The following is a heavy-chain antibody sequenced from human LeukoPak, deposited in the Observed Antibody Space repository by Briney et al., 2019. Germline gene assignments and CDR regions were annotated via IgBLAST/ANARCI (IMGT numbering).Heavy chain of an antibody. CDR3: ARVGGGYQLNYMDV. CDR2: IYTSGST. CDR1: GGSISSYY. V-gene: IGHV4-4*07. J-gene: IGHJ6*03. Sequence: SGTLSLTCTVSGGSISSYYWSWIRQPAGKGLEWIGRIYTSGSTNYNPSLKSRVTMSVDTSKNQFSLKLSSVTAADTAVYYCARVGGGYQLNYMDVWGKGTTVTVSS. D-gene: IGHD2-15*01.